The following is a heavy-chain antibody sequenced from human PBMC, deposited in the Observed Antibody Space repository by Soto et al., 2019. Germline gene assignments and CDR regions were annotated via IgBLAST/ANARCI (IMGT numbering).Heavy chain of an antibody. D-gene: IGHD6-13*01. CDR1: GYTFTSYG. V-gene: IGHV1-18*01. Sequence: ASVKVSCKASGYTFTSYGISWVRQAPGQGLEWMGWISAYNGNTNYAQKLQGRVTMTTDTSTSTAYMELRSLRSDDTAVYYCVRDVSGSSSWYPPGEYFQHWGQGTLVTVSS. J-gene: IGHJ1*01. CDR2: ISAYNGNT. CDR3: VRDVSGSSSWYPPGEYFQH.